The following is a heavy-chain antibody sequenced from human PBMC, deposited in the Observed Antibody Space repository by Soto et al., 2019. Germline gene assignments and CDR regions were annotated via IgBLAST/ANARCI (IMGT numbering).Heavy chain of an antibody. V-gene: IGHV1-8*01. J-gene: IGHJ4*02. CDR3: ARGTRACSSASCYEF. CDR2: MSPNSGNT. CDR1: GYTFTSYD. D-gene: IGHD2-2*01. Sequence: QVQLVQSGAEVKKPGASVRVSCKASGYTFTSYDINWVRQATGQGLEWMGWMSPNSGNTGYAQKFQGRVTMTRNTSISTAYVELSRLSSEDTAVYYCARGTRACSSASCYEFWGQGTLVAVSS.